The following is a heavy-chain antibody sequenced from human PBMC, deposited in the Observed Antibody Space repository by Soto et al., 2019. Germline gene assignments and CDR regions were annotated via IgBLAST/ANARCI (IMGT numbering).Heavy chain of an antibody. CDR3: ARDGVGAVAENFDY. Sequence: GGSLRLSCAASGFTFSSYAMHWVRQAPGKGLEWVAVISYDGSNKYYADSVKGRFTISRDNSKNTLYLQMNSLRAEDTAVYYCARDGVGAVAENFDYWGQGTLVTVSS. V-gene: IGHV3-30-3*01. D-gene: IGHD6-19*01. CDR2: ISYDGSNK. J-gene: IGHJ4*02. CDR1: GFTFSSYA.